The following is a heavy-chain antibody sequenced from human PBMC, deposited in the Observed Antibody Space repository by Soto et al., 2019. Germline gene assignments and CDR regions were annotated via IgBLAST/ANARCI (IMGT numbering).Heavy chain of an antibody. Sequence: GGSLRLSCLASGFTFSSYAMHWVRQAPGKGLEYVSAISSNGGSTYYADSVKGRFTISRDNSKNTLYLQMSSLRAEDTAVYYCVKDRQEVVGATGGYYFDYWGQGTLVTVSS. J-gene: IGHJ4*02. CDR1: GFTFSSYA. CDR3: VKDRQEVVGATGGYYFDY. V-gene: IGHV3-64D*08. D-gene: IGHD1-26*01. CDR2: ISSNGGST.